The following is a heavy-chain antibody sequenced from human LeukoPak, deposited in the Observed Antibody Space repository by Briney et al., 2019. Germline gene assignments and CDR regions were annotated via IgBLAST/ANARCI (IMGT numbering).Heavy chain of an antibody. Sequence: SETLSLTCTVSGGSISSSSYYWGWIRQPPGKGLEWIGYIYYSGSTNYNPSLKSRVTISVDTSKNQFSLKLSSVTAADTAVYYCAREGVGIDAFDIWGQGTMVTVSS. CDR1: GGSISSSSYY. D-gene: IGHD3-3*01. CDR2: IYYSGST. CDR3: AREGVGIDAFDI. J-gene: IGHJ3*02. V-gene: IGHV4-61*01.